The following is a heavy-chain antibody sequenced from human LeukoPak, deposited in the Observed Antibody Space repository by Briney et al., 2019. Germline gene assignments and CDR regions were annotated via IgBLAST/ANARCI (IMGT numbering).Heavy chain of an antibody. J-gene: IGHJ4*02. Sequence: GGSLRLSCAASGFTFSSYAMSWVRQAPGKGLEWVSAISGSGGSTYYADPVKGRFTISRDNSKNTLYLQMNSLRAEDTAVYYCAKLYGYSYGSHYFDYWGQGTLVTVSS. CDR3: AKLYGYSYGSHYFDY. CDR2: ISGSGGST. V-gene: IGHV3-23*01. D-gene: IGHD5-18*01. CDR1: GFTFSSYA.